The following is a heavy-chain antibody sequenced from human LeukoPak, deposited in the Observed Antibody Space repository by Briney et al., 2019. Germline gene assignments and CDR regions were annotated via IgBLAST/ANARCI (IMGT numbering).Heavy chain of an antibody. CDR3: ARALVGATAAFDY. J-gene: IGHJ4*02. Sequence: SETLSLTCSVSGGSISSGSYYWSWIRQPAGKGLEWIGRIYTSGSTNYNPSLKSRVTISVDTSKNQFSLKLSSVTAADTAVYYCARALVGATAAFDYWGQGTLVTVSS. CDR2: IYTSGST. CDR1: GGSISSGSYY. V-gene: IGHV4-61*02. D-gene: IGHD1-26*01.